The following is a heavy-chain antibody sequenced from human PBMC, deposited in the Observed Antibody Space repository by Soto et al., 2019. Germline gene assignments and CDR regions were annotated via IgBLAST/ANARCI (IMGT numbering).Heavy chain of an antibody. CDR3: ARGLTGNMMRLYCVDP. Sequence: SDTLSVTYTVPGGSIIRSDTYYWGWIRQPPGKGLEWIGSVYYSGITYYNPSLGSRVTISVDTSSNQFSLKLNSMTAADTAVYYCARGLTGNMMRLYCVDPWGQGTLVT. D-gene: IGHD1-20*01. CDR2: VYYSGIT. CDR1: GGSIIRSDTYY. J-gene: IGHJ5*02. V-gene: IGHV4-39*01.